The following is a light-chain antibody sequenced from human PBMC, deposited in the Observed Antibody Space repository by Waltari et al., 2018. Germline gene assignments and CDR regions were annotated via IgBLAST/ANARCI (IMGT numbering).Light chain of an antibody. J-gene: IGLJ2*01. Sequence: QSALTQPASVSGSPGQSIPISCTGTSSDVGGYNYVSWYQQHPGKAPKLMIYDVSNRPSGVSNRFSGSKSGNTASLTISGLQAEDEADYYCSSYISSSTLELFGGGTSLTVL. V-gene: IGLV2-14*03. CDR2: DVS. CDR3: SSYISSSTLEL. CDR1: SSDVGGYNY.